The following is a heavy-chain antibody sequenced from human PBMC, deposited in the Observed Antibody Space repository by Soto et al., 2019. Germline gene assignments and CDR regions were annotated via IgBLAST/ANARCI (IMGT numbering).Heavy chain of an antibody. Sequence: EVQLVESGGGLVQPGGSLRLSCAASGFTVSSNYMSWVRQAPGKGLEWVSVIYSGGSTYYADSVKGRFTISRDNSKNSLYLQMNSLRAEDTAVYYCARMGGSRGYSGWFDPWGQGTLVTVSS. CDR1: GFTVSSNY. V-gene: IGHV3-66*01. J-gene: IGHJ5*02. CDR2: IYSGGST. CDR3: ARMGGSRGYSGWFDP. D-gene: IGHD3-22*01.